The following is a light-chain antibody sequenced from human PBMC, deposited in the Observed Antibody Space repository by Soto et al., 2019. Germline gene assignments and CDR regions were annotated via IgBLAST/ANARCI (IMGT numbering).Light chain of an antibody. J-gene: IGKJ1*01. Sequence: EIVLTQSPGTLSLSPGERATLSCRASLTVSDNYLAWYQQKAGQAPSLVMYDASSRATGIPDRFSASGSGTDFTLTISGLEPEDFAVCYCQQYSKAPLTFGQGTKVDIK. V-gene: IGKV3-20*01. CDR2: DAS. CDR1: LTVSDNY. CDR3: QQYSKAPLT.